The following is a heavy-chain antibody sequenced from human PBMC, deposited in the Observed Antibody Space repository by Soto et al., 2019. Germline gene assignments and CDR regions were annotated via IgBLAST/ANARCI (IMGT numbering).Heavy chain of an antibody. CDR1: GGSISSGGYY. Sequence: QVQLQESGPGLVKPSQTLSLTCTVSGGSISSGGYYWSWIRQHPGKGLEWIGYIYYSGSTYYHPSLNSRVTISVDTSKNQFCLKLSSVTAADTAVYYCASEWIVGDTTGWFDPWGQGTLVPVSS. D-gene: IGHD1-26*01. CDR2: IYYSGST. J-gene: IGHJ5*02. CDR3: ASEWIVGDTTGWFDP. V-gene: IGHV4-31*03.